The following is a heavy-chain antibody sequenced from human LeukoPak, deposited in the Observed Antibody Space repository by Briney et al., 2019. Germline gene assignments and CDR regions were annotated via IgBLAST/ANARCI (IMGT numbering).Heavy chain of an antibody. CDR3: ARGLSYYYDSSGYYY. D-gene: IGHD3-22*01. V-gene: IGHV4-34*01. Sequence: PSETLSLTCAVYGGSFSGYYWSWIRQPPGKGLEWIGEINHSGSTNYNPSLKSRVTTSVDTSKNQFSLKLSSVTAADTAVYYCARGLSYYYDSSGYYYWGQGTLVTVSS. CDR2: INHSGST. CDR1: GGSFSGYY. J-gene: IGHJ4*02.